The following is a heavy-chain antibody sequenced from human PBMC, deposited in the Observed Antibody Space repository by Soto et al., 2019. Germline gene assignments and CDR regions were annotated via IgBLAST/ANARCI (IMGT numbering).Heavy chain of an antibody. CDR3: ARRLEGDSSSWSGFDP. V-gene: IGHV1-69*01. CDR1: GGSFSNYA. Sequence: QVQLVQSGAEVKKPGSSVKVSCKASGGSFSNYAITWVRQAPGQGLEWMGGIIPIFGTANYAQKFQGKVTITADESTSTAYMELSSLRSDDTAVYYCARRLEGDSSSWSGFDPWGQGTLVIVSS. CDR2: IIPIFGTA. D-gene: IGHD6-13*01. J-gene: IGHJ5*02.